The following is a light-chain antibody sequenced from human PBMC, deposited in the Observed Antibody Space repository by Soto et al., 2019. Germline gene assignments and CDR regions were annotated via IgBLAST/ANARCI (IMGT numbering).Light chain of an antibody. CDR3: QQRSNWLPLT. Sequence: LLTQSPATLPLSPGERATLSCGASQSVSSYLAWYQQKPGQAPRLLIYDASNRATGIPARFSGSGSGTDFTLTISSLEPEDFAVYYCQQRSNWLPLTFGGGTKVDI. V-gene: IGKV3-11*01. J-gene: IGKJ4*01. CDR2: DAS. CDR1: QSVSSY.